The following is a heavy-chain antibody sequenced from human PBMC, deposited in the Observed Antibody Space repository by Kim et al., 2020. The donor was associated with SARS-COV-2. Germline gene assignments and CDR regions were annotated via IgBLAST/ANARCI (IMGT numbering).Heavy chain of an antibody. D-gene: IGHD3-22*01. CDR2: IYYSGST. J-gene: IGHJ3*02. Sequence: SETLSLTCTVSGGSISSGGYYWSWIRQHPGKGLEWIWYIYYSGSTYYNPSLKSRVTISVDTSKNQFSLKLSSVTAADTAVYYCARVRITMIVVVSAFDIWGQGTMVTVSS. V-gene: IGHV4-31*03. CDR1: GGSISSGGYY. CDR3: ARVRITMIVVVSAFDI.